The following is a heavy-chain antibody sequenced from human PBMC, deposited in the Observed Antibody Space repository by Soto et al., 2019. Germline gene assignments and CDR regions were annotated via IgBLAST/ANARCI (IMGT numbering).Heavy chain of an antibody. CDR2: INNDGSST. J-gene: IGHJ4*02. D-gene: IGHD2-2*01. V-gene: IGHV3-74*01. CDR3: ARDVPLQSFDS. Sequence: EVQLVESGGGLVQPGGSLRLSCAASGFTFSSYWMHWVRQAPGKGLVWVSRINNDGSSTSYADSVKGRFTISRDNAHNTLYRQMNSLRAEDTAVYYWARDVPLQSFDSWGQGNLVTVSS. CDR1: GFTFSSYW.